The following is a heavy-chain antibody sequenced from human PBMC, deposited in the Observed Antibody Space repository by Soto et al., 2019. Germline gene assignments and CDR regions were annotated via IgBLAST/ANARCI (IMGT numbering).Heavy chain of an antibody. CDR1: GYTLTELS. Sequence: ASVKVSSKVSGYTLTELSMHWVRQAPGKGLEWMGGFDPEDGETIYAQKFQGRVTMTEDTSTDTAYMELSSLRSEDTAVYYCATARIDCSSTSCRNPFDYWGQGTLVTVSS. J-gene: IGHJ4*02. CDR3: ATARIDCSSTSCRNPFDY. D-gene: IGHD2-2*01. CDR2: FDPEDGET. V-gene: IGHV1-24*01.